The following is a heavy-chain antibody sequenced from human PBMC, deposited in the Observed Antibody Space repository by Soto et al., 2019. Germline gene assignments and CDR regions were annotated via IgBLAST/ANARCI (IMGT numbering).Heavy chain of an antibody. CDR2: ISGSGGST. CDR1: GFTFSSYA. CDR3: AKDGDSSGYYAAPQNDY. D-gene: IGHD3-22*01. V-gene: IGHV3-23*01. J-gene: IGHJ4*02. Sequence: GSLRLSCAASGFTFSSYAMSWVRQAPGKGLEWVSAISGSGGSTYYADSVKGRFTISRDNSKNTLYLQMNSLRAEDTAVYYCAKDGDSSGYYAAPQNDYWGQGTLVTVSS.